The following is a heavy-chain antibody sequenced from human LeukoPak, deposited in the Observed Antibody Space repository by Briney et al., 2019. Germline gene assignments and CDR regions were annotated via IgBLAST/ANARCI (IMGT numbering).Heavy chain of an antibody. D-gene: IGHD3-3*01. CDR2: ISSNGGST. J-gene: IGHJ4*02. Sequence: GSLRLSCAASGFTFSSYAMHWVRQAPGKGLEYVSAISSNGGSTYYANSVKGRFTISRDNSKNTLYLQMGSLRAEDMAVYYCARAGTYYDFWSGYWGFDYWGQGTLVTVSS. CDR3: ARAGTYYDFWSGYWGFDY. CDR1: GFTFSSYA. V-gene: IGHV3-64*01.